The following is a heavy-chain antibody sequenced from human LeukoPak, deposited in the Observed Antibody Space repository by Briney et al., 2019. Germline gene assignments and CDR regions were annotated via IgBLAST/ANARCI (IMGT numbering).Heavy chain of an antibody. CDR1: GFTVRNHY. J-gene: IGHJ4*02. V-gene: IGHV3-53*01. CDR2: IYSGGST. Sequence: GGSLRLSCAASGFTVRNHYMSWVRQAPGKGLEWVSLIYSGGSTYYADSVKGRFTISRDNSKNILFLQMTSLRAEDTAVYFCAVYSSLDYWGQGTLVTVSS. D-gene: IGHD3-22*01. CDR3: AVYSSLDY.